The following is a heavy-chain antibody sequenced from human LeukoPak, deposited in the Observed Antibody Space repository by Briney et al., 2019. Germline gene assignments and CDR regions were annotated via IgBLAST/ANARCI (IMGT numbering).Heavy chain of an antibody. CDR1: GGSISSSNW. D-gene: IGHD6-13*01. Sequence: SGTLSLTCAVSGGSISSSNWWSWVRQPPGKGLEWIGEIYHSGSTNYNPSLKSRVTISVDKSKNQFSLKLSSVTAADTAVYYCARVVPPPPGIAAAGPYDYWGQRTLVTVSS. V-gene: IGHV4-4*02. CDR2: IYHSGST. CDR3: ARVVPPPPGIAAAGPYDY. J-gene: IGHJ4*02.